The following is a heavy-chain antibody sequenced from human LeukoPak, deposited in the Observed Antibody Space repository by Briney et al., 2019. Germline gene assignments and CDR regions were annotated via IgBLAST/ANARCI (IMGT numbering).Heavy chain of an antibody. CDR3: AREGTYSNGPDY. D-gene: IGHD3-22*01. Sequence: QAGGSLRLSCAASGFTFSSHWMHWVRQAPGKGLVWVSRINSDGTSTTYADSVKGRFTISRDNAKNTLYLQMNSLRVEDTAVFHCAREGTYSNGPDYWGQGTLVTVSS. CDR1: GFTFSSHW. V-gene: IGHV3-74*01. CDR2: INSDGTST. J-gene: IGHJ4*02.